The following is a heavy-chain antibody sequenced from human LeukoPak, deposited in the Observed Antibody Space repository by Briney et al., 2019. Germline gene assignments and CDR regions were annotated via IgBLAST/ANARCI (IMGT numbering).Heavy chain of an antibody. J-gene: IGHJ4*02. CDR2: ISYDGTNK. Sequence: PGGSLRLSCAASGFTFSSSGMHWVRQAPGKGLQWVAVISYDGTNKYYADSVKGRFTISRDNSENTLYLQMNSLTAEDTAVYYCAKRMIGSCYPEYWGQGTLVTVSS. V-gene: IGHV3-30*18. CDR1: GFTFSSSG. D-gene: IGHD1-26*01. CDR3: AKRMIGSCYPEY.